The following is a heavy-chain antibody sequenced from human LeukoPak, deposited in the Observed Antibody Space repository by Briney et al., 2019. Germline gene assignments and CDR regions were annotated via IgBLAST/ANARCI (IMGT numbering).Heavy chain of an antibody. V-gene: IGHV1-69*13. CDR1: GGTFSSYA. D-gene: IGHD4-11*01. J-gene: IGHJ4*02. CDR2: IIPIFGTA. CDR3: AREMGRRDSNLDY. Sequence: AASVKVSCKASGGTFSSYAISWVRQAPGQGLEWMGGIIPIFGTANYAQKFQGRVTITADESTSTAYMELSSLRSEDTAVYYCAREMGRRDSNLDYWGQGTLVTVSS.